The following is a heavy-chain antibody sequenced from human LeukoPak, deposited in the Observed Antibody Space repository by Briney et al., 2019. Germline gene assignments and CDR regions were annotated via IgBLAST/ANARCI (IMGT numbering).Heavy chain of an antibody. CDR1: GYTFTSYD. Sequence: ASVKVSCKASGYTFTSYDINWVRQATGQGLEWMGWMNPNSGNTGYAQKFQGRVTMTRNTSISTAYVELSSLRSEDTAVYYCARVDSSGYLDFDYWGQGTLVTVSS. CDR2: MNPNSGNT. V-gene: IGHV1-8*01. CDR3: ARVDSSGYLDFDY. D-gene: IGHD3-22*01. J-gene: IGHJ4*02.